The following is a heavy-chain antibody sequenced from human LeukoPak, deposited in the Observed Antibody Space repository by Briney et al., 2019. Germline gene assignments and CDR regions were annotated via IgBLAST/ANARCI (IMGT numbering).Heavy chain of an antibody. J-gene: IGHJ4*02. CDR2: IYYSGST. CDR3: ARGHAISVYSSSWYSLYFVRAFGGAAFDY. D-gene: IGHD6-13*01. V-gene: IGHV4-39*07. CDR1: GGSISSSSYY. Sequence: MSSETLSLTCTVSGGSISSSSYYWGWIRQPPGKGLEWIGSIYYSGSTNYNPSLKSRVTISVDTSKNQFSLKLSSVTAADTAVYYCARGHAISVYSSSWYSLYFVRAFGGAAFDYWGQGTLVTVSS.